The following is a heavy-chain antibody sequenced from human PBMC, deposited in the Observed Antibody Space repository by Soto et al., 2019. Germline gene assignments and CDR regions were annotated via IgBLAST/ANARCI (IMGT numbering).Heavy chain of an antibody. CDR1: GYTFTSYD. CDR3: ARGFGYSSGWYAGYYYYGMDV. V-gene: IGHV1-8*01. J-gene: IGHJ6*02. D-gene: IGHD6-19*01. Sequence: ASVKVSCKASGYTFTSYDINWVRQATGQGLEWMGWMNPNSGNTGYAQKLQGRVTMTRNTSISTAYMELSSLRPEDTAVYYCARGFGYSSGWYAGYYYYGMDVWGQGTTVTVSS. CDR2: MNPNSGNT.